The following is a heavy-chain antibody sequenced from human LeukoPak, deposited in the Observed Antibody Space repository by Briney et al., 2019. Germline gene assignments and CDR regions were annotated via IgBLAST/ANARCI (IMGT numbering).Heavy chain of an antibody. V-gene: IGHV1-69*05. J-gene: IGHJ6*03. CDR3: ARVQVPAAIQYYYYYMDV. D-gene: IGHD2-2*02. CDR2: IIPIFGTA. CDR1: GGTFSSYA. Sequence: ASVKVSCKASGGTFSSYAISWVRQAPGQGLEWMGGIIPIFGTANYAQKFQGRVTITTDESTSTAYMELSSLRSEDTAVYYCARVQVPAAIQYYYYYMDVWGKGTTVTVSS.